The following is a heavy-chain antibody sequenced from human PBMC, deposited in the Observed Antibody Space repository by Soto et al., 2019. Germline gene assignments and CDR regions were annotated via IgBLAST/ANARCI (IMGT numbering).Heavy chain of an antibody. CDR1: GGSVSSGSYY. CDR3: ASAPRGRWFDP. J-gene: IGHJ5*02. Sequence: SETLSLTCTVSGGSVSSGSYYWSWIRQPPGKGLEWIGYIYYSGSTNYNPSLKSRVTISVDTSKNQFSLKLSSVTAADTAVYYCASAPRGRWFDPWGQGTLVTVSS. V-gene: IGHV4-61*01. CDR2: IYYSGST. D-gene: IGHD3-10*01.